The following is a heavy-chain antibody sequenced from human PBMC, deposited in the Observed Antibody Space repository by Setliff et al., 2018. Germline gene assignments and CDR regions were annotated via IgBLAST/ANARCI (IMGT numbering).Heavy chain of an antibody. CDR2: ISPYSGKT. CDR3: ARGRGPDIVATIPGDY. D-gene: IGHD5-12*01. J-gene: IGHJ4*02. V-gene: IGHV1-18*01. CDR1: GYNFITLG. Sequence: ASVKVSCKTSGYNFITLGINWVRQAPGQGLEWVGWISPYSGKTDYAQKFQDRVIMTIDSATTTAYMELKTLSSDDTAVYYCARGRGPDIVATIPGDYWGQGTQVTVSS.